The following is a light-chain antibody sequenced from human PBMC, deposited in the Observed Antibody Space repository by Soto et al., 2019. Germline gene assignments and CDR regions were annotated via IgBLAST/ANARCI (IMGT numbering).Light chain of an antibody. CDR3: LLSYNGPYV. Sequence: QAVVTQEPSLTVSPGGTVTLTCGPSTGAVTNGHYPYWFQQKPGQAPRTLIYDTTNRHSRTPARFSGSLLGGKAALTLSGAQPEDEAEYYCLLSYNGPYVFGTGTKVTVL. CDR2: DTT. V-gene: IGLV7-46*01. CDR1: TGAVTNGHY. J-gene: IGLJ1*01.